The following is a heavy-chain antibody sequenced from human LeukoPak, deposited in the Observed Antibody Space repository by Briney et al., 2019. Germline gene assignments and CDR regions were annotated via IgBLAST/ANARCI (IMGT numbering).Heavy chain of an antibody. D-gene: IGHD3-10*01. V-gene: IGHV3-53*05. CDR3: VTDRRGILVRGTTFDY. Sequence: GGSLRLSCAASGFTVSSNYMNWVRQAPGRGLEWVSVIYSGGSTYYADSVKGRFTISRDNSRNTLYLQMSSLRAEDTAVYYCVTDRRGILVRGTTFDYWGQGSLVTVSS. J-gene: IGHJ4*02. CDR1: GFTVSSNY. CDR2: IYSGGST.